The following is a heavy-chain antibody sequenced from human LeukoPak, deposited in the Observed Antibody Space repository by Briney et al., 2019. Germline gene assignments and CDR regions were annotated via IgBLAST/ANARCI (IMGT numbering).Heavy chain of an antibody. Sequence: SQTLSLTCAISGDSVSSKSAAWNWISQSPSRGLEWLRRTYYRSTWYNDYAVSVKSRITINADTSKNQFSLQLNSVTPEDTAVYYCSRVHKAFDGARDAFDIWGQGTMVTVSS. J-gene: IGHJ3*02. CDR1: GDSVSSKSAA. CDR2: TYYRSTWYN. CDR3: SRVHKAFDGARDAFDI. D-gene: IGHD3-10*01. V-gene: IGHV6-1*01.